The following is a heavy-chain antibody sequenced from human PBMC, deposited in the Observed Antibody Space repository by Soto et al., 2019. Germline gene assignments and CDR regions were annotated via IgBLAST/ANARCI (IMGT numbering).Heavy chain of an antibody. Sequence: QVQLVQSGAEVKKPGASVKVSCKASGYTFTSYYIHWVRQAPGQGLEWMGLINPTGGSTSYAQKFQGRGDMTRDTSTTTVYMELSSLRSEDTAVYNCARTKGGAFDVWGQGTMVTVSS. CDR3: ARTKGGAFDV. V-gene: IGHV1-46*01. D-gene: IGHD2-8*01. CDR1: GYTFTSYY. CDR2: INPTGGST. J-gene: IGHJ3*01.